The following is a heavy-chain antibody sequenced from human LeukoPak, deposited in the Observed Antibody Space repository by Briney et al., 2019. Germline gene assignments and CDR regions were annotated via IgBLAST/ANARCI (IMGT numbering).Heavy chain of an antibody. CDR1: GGTFSSYA. D-gene: IGHD6-13*01. CDR3: ASSKWSAGGDYYHYMDV. V-gene: IGHV1-69*13. CDR2: IIPIFGTA. Sequence: GASVKVSCKASGGTFSSYAISWVRQAPGQGLEWMGGIIPIFGTANYAQKFQGRVTITADESTSTAYMELSSLRSDDTAVYYCASSKWSAGGDYYHYMDVWGKGTTVTVSS. J-gene: IGHJ6*03.